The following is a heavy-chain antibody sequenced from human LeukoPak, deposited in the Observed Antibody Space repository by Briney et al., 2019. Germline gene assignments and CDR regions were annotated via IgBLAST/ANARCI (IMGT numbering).Heavy chain of an antibody. CDR3: ARESRSSSWFHYYYGMDV. D-gene: IGHD6-13*01. J-gene: IGHJ6*02. CDR1: GFTFSSYW. Sequence: GGSLRLSCAASGFTFSSYWMSWVRQAPGKGLEWVANIKQDGSEKYYVDSVKGRFTISRDNAKNSLYLQMNSLRAEDTAVYYCARESRSSSWFHYYYGMDVWGQGTTVTVSS. V-gene: IGHV3-7*01. CDR2: IKQDGSEK.